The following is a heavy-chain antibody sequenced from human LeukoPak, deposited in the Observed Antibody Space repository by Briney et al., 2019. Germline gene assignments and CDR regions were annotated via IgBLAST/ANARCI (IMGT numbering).Heavy chain of an antibody. CDR2: IIPKSGTA. V-gene: IGHV1-69*06. D-gene: IGHD3-9*01. CDR3: ARAIYYDVMTGYYDYYSYYMDV. CDR1: ADTFSRYA. J-gene: IGHJ6*03. Sequence: ASVKVSCKASADTFSRYAISWVRQAPGQGLEWMGRIIPKSGTAKYAQRFRGRVTITADKSTTTAYMELSSLRSEDTAVYYCARAIYYDVMTGYYDYYSYYMDVWGDGTTVTVSS.